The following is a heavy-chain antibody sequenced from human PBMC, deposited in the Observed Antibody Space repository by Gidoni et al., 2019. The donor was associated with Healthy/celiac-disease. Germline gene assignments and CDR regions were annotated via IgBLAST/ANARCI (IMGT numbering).Heavy chain of an antibody. CDR3: ATILGYCSGGSCYSGYYYYGMDV. CDR2: IIPIFGTA. CDR1: GGTFSSYA. D-gene: IGHD2-15*01. Sequence: QVQLVQSGAEVKKPGSSVKVSCKASGGTFSSYAISWVRQAPGQGLEWMGGIIPIFGTANDAQKFQGRVTITADESTSTAYMELSSLRSEDTAVYYCATILGYCSGGSCYSGYYYYGMDVWGQGTTVTVSS. J-gene: IGHJ6*02. V-gene: IGHV1-69*01.